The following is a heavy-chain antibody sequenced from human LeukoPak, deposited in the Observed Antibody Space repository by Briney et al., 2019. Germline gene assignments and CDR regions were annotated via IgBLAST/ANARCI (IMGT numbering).Heavy chain of an antibody. D-gene: IGHD7-27*01. J-gene: IGHJ5*02. V-gene: IGHV4-59*08. CDR1: GGSISSYY. CDR2: IYYRGST. CDR3: ARHLLGIHR. Sequence: SDTLSLTCTVSGGSISSYYWSWIRQPPGKGLEGGGDIYYRGSTNYTPTLKTRVTISVVTPKNQFSLKLSSVTAADTALYYCARHLLGIHRWGQGTLVTVSS.